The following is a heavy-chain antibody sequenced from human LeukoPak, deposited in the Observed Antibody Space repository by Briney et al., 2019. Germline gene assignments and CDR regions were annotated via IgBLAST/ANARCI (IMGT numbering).Heavy chain of an antibody. CDR2: ISSSSSTI. D-gene: IGHD6-25*01. Sequence: GGSLRLSCAASGFTFSSYSMNWVRQAPGKGLEWVSYISSSSSTIYYADSVKGRFTISRDNAKSSLYLQMNSLRAEDTAVYYCAREALLSGAFDIWGQGTMVTVSS. CDR3: AREALLSGAFDI. V-gene: IGHV3-48*01. CDR1: GFTFSSYS. J-gene: IGHJ3*02.